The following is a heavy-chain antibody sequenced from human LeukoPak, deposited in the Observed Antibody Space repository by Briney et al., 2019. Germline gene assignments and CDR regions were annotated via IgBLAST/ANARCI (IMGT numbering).Heavy chain of an antibody. J-gene: IGHJ3*02. V-gene: IGHV4-34*01. Sequence: SETLSLTCAVYGGSFSGYYWSWIRQPPGKGLEWIGEINHSGSTNYNPSLKSRVTISVDTCKNQFSLKLSSVTAADTAVYYCATQQWLLKEDDAFDIWGQGTMVTVSS. CDR2: INHSGST. D-gene: IGHD5-18*01. CDR1: GGSFSGYY. CDR3: ATQQWLLKEDDAFDI.